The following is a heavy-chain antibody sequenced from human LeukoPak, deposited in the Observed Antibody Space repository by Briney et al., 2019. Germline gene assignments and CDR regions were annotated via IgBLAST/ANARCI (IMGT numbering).Heavy chain of an antibody. D-gene: IGHD6-25*01. Sequence: ASVKVSCKAFGYKLTDNWIHWVRQAPGQGLEWMGWINTKTGATNIAQKFQGRVTMTRDTSVNTAYMELSRLRSDDTAVYYCARERTPGSGYGVDYWGQGTVVTVSS. CDR2: INTKTGAT. V-gene: IGHV1-2*02. J-gene: IGHJ4*02. CDR3: ARERTPGSGYGVDY. CDR1: GYKLTDNW.